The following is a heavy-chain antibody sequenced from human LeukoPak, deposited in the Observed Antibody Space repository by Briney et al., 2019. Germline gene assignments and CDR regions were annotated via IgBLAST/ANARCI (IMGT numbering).Heavy chain of an antibody. CDR1: GFTFSSYA. J-gene: IGHJ6*02. Sequence: GGSLRLSCAASGFTFSSYAMSWVRQAPGKGLEWVSAISGSGGSTYYADSVKGRFTISRDNSKNTLYLQMNSLRAEDTAVYYCAKNLAPRGSSWQRDYYYGMDDWGQGTTVTVSS. CDR2: ISGSGGST. D-gene: IGHD6-13*01. CDR3: AKNLAPRGSSWQRDYYYGMDD. V-gene: IGHV3-23*01.